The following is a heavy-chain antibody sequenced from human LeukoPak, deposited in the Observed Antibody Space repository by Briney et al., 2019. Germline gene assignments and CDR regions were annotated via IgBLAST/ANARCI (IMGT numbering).Heavy chain of an antibody. CDR2: KNPNSGNT. D-gene: IGHD3-10*01. Sequence: ASVKVSCKASGYTFTSYDINWVRQATGQGLEWMGWKNPNSGNTGYAQKFQGRVTMTRNTSISTAYMELSSLRSEDTAVYYCARSVITMVRGYYYYYYYMDVWGKGTTVTVSS. CDR1: GYTFTSYD. V-gene: IGHV1-8*01. J-gene: IGHJ6*03. CDR3: ARSVITMVRGYYYYYYYMDV.